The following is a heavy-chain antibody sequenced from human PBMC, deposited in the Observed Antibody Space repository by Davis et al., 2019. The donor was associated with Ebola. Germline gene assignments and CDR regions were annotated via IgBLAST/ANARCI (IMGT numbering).Heavy chain of an antibody. V-gene: IGHV3-21*06. J-gene: IGHJ6*02. D-gene: IGHD1-14*01. CDR1: GFPFRNYG. CDR2: ISSASRNM. Sequence: PGGSLRLSCAASGFPFRNYGMNWVRQAPGKGPEWVSSISSASRNMYYADSVKGRFTISRDNAKNSLYLQMNSLRAEDTAVYYCARDLPDYYYYYGMDVWGQGTTVTVSS. CDR3: ARDLPDYYYYYGMDV.